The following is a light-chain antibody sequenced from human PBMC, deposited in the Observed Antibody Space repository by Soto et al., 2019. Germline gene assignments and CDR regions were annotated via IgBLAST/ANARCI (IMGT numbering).Light chain of an antibody. CDR1: SSDVGAYNH. J-gene: IGLJ1*01. Sequence: QSALTQPASVSGSPGQSITVSCTGTSSDVGAYNHVSWFQQHPGKAPELMIYDVSNRPSGVSNRFSGSKSGNTASLTISGLQAEDEADYYCSSYTTSIIYVFGTGTKVTVL. CDR2: DVS. CDR3: SSYTTSIIYV. V-gene: IGLV2-14*01.